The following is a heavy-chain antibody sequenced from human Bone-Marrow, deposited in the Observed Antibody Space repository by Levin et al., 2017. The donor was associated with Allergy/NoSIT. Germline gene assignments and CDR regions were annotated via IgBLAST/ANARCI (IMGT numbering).Heavy chain of an antibody. CDR1: GGSVSSGSYY. V-gene: IGHV4-61*01. CDR2: IYYSGST. CDR3: ARRRDFWSGYLS. Sequence: PSETLSLTCTVSGGSVSSGSYYWSWIRQPPGKGLEWIGYIYYSGSTNYNPSLKSRVTISVDTSKNQFSLKLSSVTAADTAVYYCARRRDFWSGYLSWGQGTLVTVSS. D-gene: IGHD3-3*01. J-gene: IGHJ5*02.